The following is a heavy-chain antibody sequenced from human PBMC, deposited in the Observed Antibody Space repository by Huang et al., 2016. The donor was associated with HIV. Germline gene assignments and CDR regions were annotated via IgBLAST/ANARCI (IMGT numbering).Heavy chain of an antibody. Sequence: QVQLVESGGGVVQPGGSLRLSCAASGCTFCAFGLHWVRQAPGKVLAWVAFMRCVATDKDYAASVKGGFTASRDNSKNTLFLHMNSLRPEDTALYYCAKIPPLHANLATSGPGPVDYWGQGTLVTVSS. CDR1: GCTFCAFG. V-gene: IGHV3-30*02. CDR2: MRCVATDK. CDR3: AKIPPLHANLATSGPGPVDY. D-gene: IGHD6-13*01. J-gene: IGHJ4*02.